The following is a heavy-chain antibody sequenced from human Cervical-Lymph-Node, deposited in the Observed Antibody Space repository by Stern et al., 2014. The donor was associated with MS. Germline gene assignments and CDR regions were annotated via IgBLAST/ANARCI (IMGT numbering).Heavy chain of an antibody. CDR2: IYHSGST. D-gene: IGHD6-6*01. Sequence: QVQLQESGPGLVKPSGTLSLTCAVSGGSISSSNWWSWVRQPPGKGQEWVGEIYHSGSTNYNPSLKSRVTISVDKSKNQFSLKLGSVTAADTAVYYCAREGYSSSYDAFDIWGQGTMVTVSS. CDR1: GGSISSSNW. CDR3: AREGYSSSYDAFDI. V-gene: IGHV4-4*02. J-gene: IGHJ3*02.